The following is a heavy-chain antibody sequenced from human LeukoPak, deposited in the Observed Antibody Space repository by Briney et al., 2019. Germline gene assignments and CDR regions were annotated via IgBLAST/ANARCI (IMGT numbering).Heavy chain of an antibody. Sequence: GESLKISCKGSEYSFTSYWIGWARQMPGKGLEWMGIIYPGDSDTRYSASFQGQVNISADKSINTTYLQWSSLKASDTAMYYCASSPYYYDSSGYYDAFDIWGQGTMVTVSS. J-gene: IGHJ3*02. D-gene: IGHD3-22*01. CDR2: IYPGDSDT. CDR1: EYSFTSYW. V-gene: IGHV5-51*01. CDR3: ASSPYYYDSSGYYDAFDI.